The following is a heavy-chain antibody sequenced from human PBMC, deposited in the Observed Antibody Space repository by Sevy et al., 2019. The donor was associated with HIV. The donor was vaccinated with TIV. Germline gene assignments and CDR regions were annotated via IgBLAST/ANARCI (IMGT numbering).Heavy chain of an antibody. CDR2: INPSGGST. CDR3: ARDPDFWSGYYTYFDY. V-gene: IGHV1-46*03. D-gene: IGHD3-3*01. Sequence: ASVKVSCKASGYTFTSYYMHWVRQAPGQGLEWMGIINPSGGSTSYAQKFQGRVTMTRDTSTSTVYMELSSLRSEDTAVYYCARDPDFWSGYYTYFDYWGQGTLVTVSS. CDR1: GYTFTSYY. J-gene: IGHJ4*02.